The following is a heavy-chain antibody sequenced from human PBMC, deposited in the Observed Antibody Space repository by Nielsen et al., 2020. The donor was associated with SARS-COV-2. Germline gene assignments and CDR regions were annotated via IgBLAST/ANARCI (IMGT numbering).Heavy chain of an antibody. CDR3: AGGYSYADPFDY. V-gene: IGHV4-39*01. Sequence: SETLSLTCTVSGGSISSSSYYWGWIRQPPGKGLEWIGSIYYSGSTYYNPSLKSRVTISVDTSKNQFSLKLSSVTAAGTAVYYCAGGYSYADPFDYWGQGTLVTVSS. CDR1: GGSISSSSYY. D-gene: IGHD5-18*01. J-gene: IGHJ4*02. CDR2: IYYSGST.